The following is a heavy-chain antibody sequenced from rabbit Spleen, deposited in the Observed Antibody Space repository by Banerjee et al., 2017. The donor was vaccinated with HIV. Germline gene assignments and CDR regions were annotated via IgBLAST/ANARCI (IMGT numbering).Heavy chain of an antibody. Sequence: QEQLVESGGGLVQPEGSLTLTCTASGFSFSSGYDMCWVRQAPGKGLEWIACIYAGSSGSTYYASWAKGRFTISKTSSTTVTLQMTSLTAADTATYFCARDQPWDYFDLWGPGTLVTVS. CDR1: GFSFSSGYD. D-gene: IGHD3-3*01. V-gene: IGHV1S45*01. CDR2: IYAGSSGST. J-gene: IGHJ4*01. CDR3: ARDQPWDYFDL.